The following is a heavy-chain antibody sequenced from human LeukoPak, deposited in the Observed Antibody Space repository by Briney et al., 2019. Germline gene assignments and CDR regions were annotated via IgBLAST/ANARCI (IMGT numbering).Heavy chain of an antibody. CDR1: GGSISSYY. Sequence: SETLSLTCTVSGGSISSYYWSWIRQPPGKGLEWIGYIYYSGSTNYNPSLKSRVTISVDTPKNQFSLKLSSVTAADTAVYYCARDALDYGDYYAFDIWGRGTMVTVSS. CDR3: ARDALDYGDYYAFDI. J-gene: IGHJ3*02. V-gene: IGHV4-59*01. CDR2: IYYSGST. D-gene: IGHD4-17*01.